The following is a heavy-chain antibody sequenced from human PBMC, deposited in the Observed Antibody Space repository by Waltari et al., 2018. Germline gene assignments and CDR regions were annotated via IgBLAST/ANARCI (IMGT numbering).Heavy chain of an antibody. D-gene: IGHD5-18*01. V-gene: IGHV3-74*01. CDR1: GFAFSSYW. CDR3: SRSPAGYSRSDY. J-gene: IGHJ4*02. CDR2: IDDDGSGT. Sequence: EVRLEESGGGLVQPGGSLRLSCAASGFAFSSYWMHWVRQAPGKGLVVVSRIDDDGSGTTYADSVMGRFTTSRDNAKNTVYLEMNSLRAEDTAVYYCSRSPAGYSRSDYWGQGTLVTVSS.